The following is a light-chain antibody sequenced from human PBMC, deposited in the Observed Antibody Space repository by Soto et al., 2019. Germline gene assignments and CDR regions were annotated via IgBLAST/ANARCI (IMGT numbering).Light chain of an antibody. CDR3: SSYTISTTLV. CDR1: NSDVGGYTH. J-gene: IGLJ1*01. CDR2: EVN. Sequence: QSVLTQPASVSGSPGQSITISCTGTNSDVGGYTHVSWYQQRPGKAPQVIIYEVNNRPSGVSDRFSGSKSGRTASLTISGLQPEDETGYYCSSYTISTTLVFGTGNKVTXL. V-gene: IGLV2-14*01.